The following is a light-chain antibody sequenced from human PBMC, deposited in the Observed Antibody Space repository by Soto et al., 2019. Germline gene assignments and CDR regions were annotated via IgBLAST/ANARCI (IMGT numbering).Light chain of an antibody. CDR1: SSNIGAGYD. Sequence: QSVLTQPTSVSGAPGQRVTISCTGSSSNIGAGYDVHWYQQLPGTAPKLLIYGNSNRPSGVPDRFSGSKSGTSASLAITGLQAEDEADYYCQSYDSSLSGSEVVFGGGTKLTVL. CDR2: GNS. V-gene: IGLV1-40*01. J-gene: IGLJ2*01. CDR3: QSYDSSLSGSEVV.